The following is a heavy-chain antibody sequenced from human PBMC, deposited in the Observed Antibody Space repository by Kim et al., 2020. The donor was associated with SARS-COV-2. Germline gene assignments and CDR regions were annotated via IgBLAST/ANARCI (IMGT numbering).Heavy chain of an antibody. J-gene: IGHJ3*02. Sequence: SGFTFSSYWMSWVRQAPGKGLEWVANIKQDGSEKYYVDSVKGRFTISRDNAKNSLYLQMNSLRAEDTAVYYCAREDRRITMVRGVKAAFDNW. V-gene: IGHV3-7*03. CDR1: GFTFSSYW. CDR3: AREDRRITMVRGVKAAFDN. CDR2: IKQDGSEK. D-gene: IGHD3-10*01.